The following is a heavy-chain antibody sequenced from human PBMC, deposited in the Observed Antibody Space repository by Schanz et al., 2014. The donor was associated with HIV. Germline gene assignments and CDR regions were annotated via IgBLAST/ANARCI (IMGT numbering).Heavy chain of an antibody. Sequence: QVQLMQSGAELKKPGASVKVSCKPYGHIFTGYLIHWVRQAPGQGLEWMGWINPNSGATDSAQKFQGRVTMTRDTSISTAFMELSSLRSDDTAVYYCARDTNFVLDVWGQGTTVTVSS. CDR2: INPNSGAT. V-gene: IGHV1-2*02. CDR1: GHIFTGYL. D-gene: IGHD2-8*01. CDR3: ARDTNFVLDV. J-gene: IGHJ6*02.